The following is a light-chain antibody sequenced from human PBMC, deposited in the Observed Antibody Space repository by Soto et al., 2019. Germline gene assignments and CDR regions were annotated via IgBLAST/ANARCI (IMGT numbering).Light chain of an antibody. V-gene: IGKV1-5*03. J-gene: IGKJ1*01. CDR3: QQYNRYPWT. CDR2: KAS. Sequence: DVQMTQSPSTLSASVGDRVTITCRASQSINSWLAWYQQKPEKAPKVLISKASNLQSGVPSRFGGSVSGAEFTLTISSLQPDEFVNYCCQQYNRYPWTFGQGTKVEIK. CDR1: QSINSW.